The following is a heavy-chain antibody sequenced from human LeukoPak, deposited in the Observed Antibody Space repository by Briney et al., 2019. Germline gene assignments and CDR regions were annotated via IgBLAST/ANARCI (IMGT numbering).Heavy chain of an antibody. D-gene: IGHD5-18*01. J-gene: IGHJ4*02. CDR3: ARVDTAIVGFDY. CDR1: GGSISSGNYY. Sequence: SETLSLTCTVSGGSISSGNYYWSWIRQHPGKGLEWIGYIYYSGTTYYNPSLKSRVTGSRDTSKNQFSLKLSSVTAADTAVYYCARVDTAIVGFDYWSQGTLVTVSS. CDR2: IYYSGTT. V-gene: IGHV4-31*03.